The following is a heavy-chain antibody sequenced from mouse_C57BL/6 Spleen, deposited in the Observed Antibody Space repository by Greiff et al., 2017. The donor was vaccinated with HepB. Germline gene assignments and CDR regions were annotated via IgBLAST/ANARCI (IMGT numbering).Heavy chain of an antibody. Sequence: VQLQQPGAELVMPGASVKLSCKASGYTFTSYWMHWVKQRPGQGLEWIGEIDPSDSYTNYNQKFKGKSTLTVDKSSSTAYMQLSSLTSEDSAVYYCARNTGHFDYWGQGTTLTVSS. CDR1: GYTFTSYW. V-gene: IGHV1-69*01. J-gene: IGHJ2*01. CDR2: IDPSDSYT. CDR3: ARNTGHFDY. D-gene: IGHD4-1*01.